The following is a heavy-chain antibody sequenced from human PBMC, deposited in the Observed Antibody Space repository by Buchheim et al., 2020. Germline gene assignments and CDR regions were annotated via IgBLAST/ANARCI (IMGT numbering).Heavy chain of an antibody. D-gene: IGHD5-18*01. CDR1: GYTFTSYY. Sequence: QVQLVQSGAEVKKPGASVKVSCKASGYTFTSYYMHWVRQAPGQGLEWMGIINPSGGSTSYAQTFQGRVTMTRDTSTSAVSMELSSLRSEDTAVYYCARVDTAMVSRLGGMDVWGQGTT. J-gene: IGHJ6*02. V-gene: IGHV1-46*01. CDR2: INPSGGST. CDR3: ARVDTAMVSRLGGMDV.